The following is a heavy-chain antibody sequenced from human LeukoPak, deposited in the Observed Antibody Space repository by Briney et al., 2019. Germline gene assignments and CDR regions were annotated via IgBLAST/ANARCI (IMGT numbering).Heavy chain of an antibody. D-gene: IGHD2-8*01. Sequence: GGSLRLSCAASGFTFSSYGMHWVRQAPGKGLEWVAVIWYDGSNKYYADSVKGRFTISRDNSKNTLYLQMNSLRADDTAVYYCASDWGMAPGDYWGQGTLVTVSS. V-gene: IGHV3-33*01. J-gene: IGHJ4*02. CDR1: GFTFSSYG. CDR3: ASDWGMAPGDY. CDR2: IWYDGSNK.